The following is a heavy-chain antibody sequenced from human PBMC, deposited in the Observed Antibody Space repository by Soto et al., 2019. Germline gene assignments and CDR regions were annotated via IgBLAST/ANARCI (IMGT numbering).Heavy chain of an antibody. D-gene: IGHD3-9*01. V-gene: IGHV1-2*02. CDR2: INPNRGDT. CDR1: GYIFTGYH. J-gene: IGHJ6*02. Sequence: ASVKVSCKASGYIFTGYHIHWVRQAPGRGLEWMGWINPNRGDTEYAQSFQGRVTMTRDTSFNLVYMEMSGLMSDDTAVYYCARDARGTRGFDEMDIWGQGTTVTVSS. CDR3: ARDARGTRGFDEMDI.